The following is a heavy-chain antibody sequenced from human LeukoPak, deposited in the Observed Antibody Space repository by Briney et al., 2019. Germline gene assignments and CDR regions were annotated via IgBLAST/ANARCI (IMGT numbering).Heavy chain of an antibody. V-gene: IGHV1-69*02. D-gene: IGHD3-16*01. J-gene: IGHJ4*02. CDR2: IIPILDIA. Sequence: SVRVSCKASRGTFSSYTISWVRQAPGQGLEWMVRIIPILDIASYAQKFQGRVTITADKSPSTAYMELSSLKSEDTAVYYCARRQRGSGNPFVDYWGQGTLATVSS. CDR1: RGTFSSYT. CDR3: ARRQRGSGNPFVDY.